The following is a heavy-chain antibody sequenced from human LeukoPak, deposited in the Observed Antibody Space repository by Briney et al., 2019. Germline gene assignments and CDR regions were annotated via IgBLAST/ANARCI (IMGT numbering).Heavy chain of an antibody. Sequence: PGGSLRLSCAASGFTFSSYSMNWVRQAPGKVLEWVSFISSSSTYIYYADSLKGRFTISRDNAKNSLYLQMNSLRAEDTAVYYCARDGVAELMSALDYWGQGILVTVSS. CDR3: ARDGVAELMSALDY. D-gene: IGHD1-26*01. CDR2: ISSSSTYI. CDR1: GFTFSSYS. J-gene: IGHJ4*02. V-gene: IGHV3-21*06.